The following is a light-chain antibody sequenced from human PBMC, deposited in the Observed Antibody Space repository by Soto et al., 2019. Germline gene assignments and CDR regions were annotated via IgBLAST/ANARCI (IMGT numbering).Light chain of an antibody. CDR1: SSNIGSNT. V-gene: IGLV1-44*01. CDR3: SAWDDSLNGGV. J-gene: IGLJ3*02. CDR2: SNN. Sequence: QSVLTQPPSASGTPGQRVTISCSGSSSNIGSNTVNWYQHLPGTAPKLLIYSNNQRPSGVPDRFSGSKSGTSASLGISGLQSEDEADYYCSAWDDSLNGGVFGGGTKLTVL.